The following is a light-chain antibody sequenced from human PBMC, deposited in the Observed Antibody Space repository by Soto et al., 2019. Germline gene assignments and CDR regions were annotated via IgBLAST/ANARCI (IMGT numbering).Light chain of an antibody. CDR2: GAS. CDR3: QQYGSSRWT. Sequence: EIVLTQYPGTLSLSPGERATLSCRAIQSVSSSYLAWYQQKPGQAPSLLIYGASSRVTGIPDRFSGSGSGADFTLTISRLEPEGFAVYYCQQYGSSRWTFGQGTKVEIK. J-gene: IGKJ1*01. CDR1: QSVSSSY. V-gene: IGKV3-20*01.